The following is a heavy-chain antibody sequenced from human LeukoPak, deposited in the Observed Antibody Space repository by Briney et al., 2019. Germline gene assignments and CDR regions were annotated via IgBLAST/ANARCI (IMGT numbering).Heavy chain of an antibody. D-gene: IGHD3-22*01. J-gene: IGHJ4*02. V-gene: IGHV4-38-2*02. Sequence: SETLSLTCTVSGYTISSGYYWGWSRPPPGKGLEWIGSIYDSGSTYYNPSLKSRVTISVDTSKNQFSLKLSSVTAADTDVYYCARGGFYYEVAYWGQGTLVTVCS. CDR3: ARGGFYYEVAY. CDR1: GYTISSGYY. CDR2: IYDSGST.